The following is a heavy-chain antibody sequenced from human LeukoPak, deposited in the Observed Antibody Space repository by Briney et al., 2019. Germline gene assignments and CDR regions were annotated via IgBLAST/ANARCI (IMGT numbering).Heavy chain of an antibody. CDR2: MNPNSGNT. V-gene: IGHV1-8*01. J-gene: IGHJ6*02. Sequence: ASVKVSCKASGYTFTSYDINWVRQATGQGLEWMGWMNPNSGNTGYAQKLQGRVTMTTDTSTSTAYMELRSLRSDDTAVYYCARDGVENGVVVPAAMVSYYGMDVWGQGTTVTVSS. D-gene: IGHD2-2*01. CDR3: ARDGVENGVVVPAAMVSYYGMDV. CDR1: GYTFTSYD.